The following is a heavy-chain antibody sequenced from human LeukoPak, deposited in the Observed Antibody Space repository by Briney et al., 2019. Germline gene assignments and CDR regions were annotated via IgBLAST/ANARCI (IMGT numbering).Heavy chain of an antibody. V-gene: IGHV3-7*04. CDR1: GFTFTTYW. Sequence: GGSLTLTCAASGFTFTTYWMAWVRRAPGKGLEWVANIQQDGGDKYYMDSVKGRFTISRDNADNALYLQMNSLRDEDTAVYYCVRVAAAVPDYWGQGTLVTVSS. CDR3: VRVAAAVPDY. CDR2: IQQDGGDK. D-gene: IGHD6-13*01. J-gene: IGHJ4*02.